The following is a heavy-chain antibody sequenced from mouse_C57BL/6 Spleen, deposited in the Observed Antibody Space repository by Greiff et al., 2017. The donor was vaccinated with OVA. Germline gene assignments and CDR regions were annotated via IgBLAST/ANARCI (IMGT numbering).Heavy chain of an antibody. CDR2: ISSGGDYI. J-gene: IGHJ4*01. CDR3: TRAVTGTGAMDY. Sequence: EVMLVESGEGLVKPGGSLKLSCAASGFTFSSYAMSWVRQTPEKRLEWVAYISSGGDYIYYADTVKGRFTISRDNARNTLYLQMSSLKSEDTAMYYCTRAVTGTGAMDYWGQGTSVTVSS. V-gene: IGHV5-9-1*02. CDR1: GFTFSSYA. D-gene: IGHD4-1*01.